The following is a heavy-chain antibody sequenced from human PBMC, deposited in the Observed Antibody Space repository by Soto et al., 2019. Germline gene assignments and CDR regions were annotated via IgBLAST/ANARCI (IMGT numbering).Heavy chain of an antibody. D-gene: IGHD5-18*01. V-gene: IGHV3-30-3*01. CDR1: GFTFSSYA. J-gene: IGHJ4*02. CDR3: IGRDTAMVIVDY. Sequence: PGGSLRLSCAASGFTFSSYAMHWVRQAPGKGLEWVAVISYDGSNKYYADSVKGRFTISRDNSKNTLYLQMNSLRAEDTAVYYWIGRDTAMVIVDYWGQGTLVTVSS. CDR2: ISYDGSNK.